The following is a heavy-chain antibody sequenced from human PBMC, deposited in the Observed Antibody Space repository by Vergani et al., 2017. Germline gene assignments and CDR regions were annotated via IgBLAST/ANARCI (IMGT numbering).Heavy chain of an antibody. CDR1: GGSFSGYY. CDR2: INHSGST. D-gene: IGHD2-2*01. CDR3: ARGRAVVRAAMFWLGGVYFDY. V-gene: IGHV4-34*01. J-gene: IGHJ4*02. Sequence: QVQLQQWGAGLLKPSETLSLTCAVYGGSFSGYYWSWIRQPPGKGLEWIGEINHSGSTNYNPSLKSRVTISVDTSKNQFSLKLSSVTAADTAVYYCARGRAVVRAAMFWLGGVYFDYWGQGTLVTVSS.